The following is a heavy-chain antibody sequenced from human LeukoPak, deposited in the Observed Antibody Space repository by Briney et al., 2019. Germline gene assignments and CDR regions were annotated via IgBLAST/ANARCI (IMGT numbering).Heavy chain of an antibody. CDR2: IYYSGST. J-gene: IGHJ4*02. Sequence: PSETLSLTCTVSGGSISSSSYYWGWIRQPPGKGLEWIGSIYYSGSTYYNPSLKSRVTISVDTSKNQFSLKLSSVTAADTAVYYCARRPMREAGHFDYWGQGTLVTVSS. CDR3: ARRPMREAGHFDY. CDR1: GGSISSSSYY. V-gene: IGHV4-39*01. D-gene: IGHD3-22*01.